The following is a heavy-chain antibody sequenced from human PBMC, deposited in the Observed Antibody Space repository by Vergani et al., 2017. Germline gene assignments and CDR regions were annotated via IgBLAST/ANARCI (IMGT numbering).Heavy chain of an antibody. Sequence: EVQLVESGGGLVKRGGSLRLSCAASGFTFSSYSMNWVRQAPGKGLEWVSSISSNSSYIHYSDSLKGRFTISRENAKSSLYLQMNSLRAEETGVYYCARGGYYLGSGSYPYFYYYGLDVWGQGTAVTVSS. CDR3: ARGGYYLGSGSYPYFYYYGLDV. CDR2: ISSNSSYI. D-gene: IGHD3-10*01. V-gene: IGHV3-21*01. J-gene: IGHJ6*02. CDR1: GFTFSSYS.